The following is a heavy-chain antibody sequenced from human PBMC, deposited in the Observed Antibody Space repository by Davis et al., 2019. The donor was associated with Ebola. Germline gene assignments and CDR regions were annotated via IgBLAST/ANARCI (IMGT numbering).Heavy chain of an antibody. D-gene: IGHD3-3*01. CDR2: ISGGGAGT. V-gene: IGHV3-23*01. J-gene: IGHJ4*02. CDR1: GFTFSSYA. CDR3: AKDSTFGVVDY. Sequence: GESLKISCAASGFTFSSYAMSWVRQAPGKGLDWVSGISGGGAGTYYADSVKGRFTISRDNSKNTLSLQMNSLRAEDTAVYYCAKDSTFGVVDYWGQGTLVTVSS.